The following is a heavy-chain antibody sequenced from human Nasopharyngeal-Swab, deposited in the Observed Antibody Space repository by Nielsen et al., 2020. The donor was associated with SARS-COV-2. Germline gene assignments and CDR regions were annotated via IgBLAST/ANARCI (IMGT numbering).Heavy chain of an antibody. J-gene: IGHJ6*02. CDR2: ISGSGGST. Sequence: VRQAPGKGLEWVSAISGSGGSTYYADSVKGRFTISRYNSKNTLYLQMNSLRAEDTAVYYCYVLLWFGDYYYGMDVWGQGTTVTVSS. V-gene: IGHV3-23*01. D-gene: IGHD3-10*01. CDR3: YVLLWFGDYYYGMDV.